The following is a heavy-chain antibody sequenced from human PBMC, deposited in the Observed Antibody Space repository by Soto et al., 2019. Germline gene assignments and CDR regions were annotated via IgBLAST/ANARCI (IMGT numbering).Heavy chain of an antibody. D-gene: IGHD5-12*01. CDR1: GGSISSGGYY. J-gene: IGHJ4*02. CDR2: IYYSGST. Sequence: QVQLQESGPGLVKPSQTLSLTCTVSGGSISSGGYYWSWIRQHPGKGLEWIGYIYYSGSTYYNPTLKSRVTISVDTSKNQFSLKLSSVTAADTAVYYCARFQVATMAFDYWGQGTLVTVSS. CDR3: ARFQVATMAFDY. V-gene: IGHV4-31*03.